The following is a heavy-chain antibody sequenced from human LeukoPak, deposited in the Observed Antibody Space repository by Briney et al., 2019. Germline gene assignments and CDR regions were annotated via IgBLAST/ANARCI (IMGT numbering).Heavy chain of an antibody. V-gene: IGHV4-34*01. J-gene: IGHJ6*02. CDR1: GGSFRCYY. Sequence: SETLSLTCAVYGGSFRCYYWSWIRQPPGKGLEWIGEINHSGSTNYNPSLKSRLTISVDTSKNQFSLKLSSVTAADTAVYYCSEYCSTSTCPPRRDYYYXMDVWGQGTTVTVS. CDR3: SEYCSTSTCPPRRDYYYXMDV. D-gene: IGHD2-2*01. CDR2: INHSGST.